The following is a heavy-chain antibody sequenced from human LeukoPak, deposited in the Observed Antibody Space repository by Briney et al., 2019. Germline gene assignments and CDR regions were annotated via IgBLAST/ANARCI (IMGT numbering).Heavy chain of an antibody. J-gene: IGHJ5*02. V-gene: IGHV4-61*01. Sequence: SETLSLTCTVSDYSISSGYYWSWIRQPPGKGLEWIGYIYYSGSTNYNPSLKSRVTISVDTSKNQFSLKLSSVTAADTAVYYCARDSGTTGEVKLDPWGQGTLVTVSS. CDR2: IYYSGST. CDR1: DYSISSGYY. CDR3: ARDSGTTGEVKLDP. D-gene: IGHD3-10*01.